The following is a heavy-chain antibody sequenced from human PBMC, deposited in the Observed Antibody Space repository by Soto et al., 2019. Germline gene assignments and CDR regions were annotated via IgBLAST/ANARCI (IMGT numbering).Heavy chain of an antibody. V-gene: IGHV3-15*01. CDR1: GFSFSNAC. Sequence: PXELLSLTSGACGFSFSNACSAGAGQGPGKGLGWVGRIKSKTDGGTTGYAAPVKGRFTISRDDSKNTLYRQMNSLKTEDTAVYYCTTDFPFYGPHGTPLAPAAFDTWVQGTMVTVSS. CDR2: IKSKTDGGTT. J-gene: IGHJ3*02. D-gene: IGHD3-10*01. CDR3: TTDFPFYGPHGTPLAPAAFDT.